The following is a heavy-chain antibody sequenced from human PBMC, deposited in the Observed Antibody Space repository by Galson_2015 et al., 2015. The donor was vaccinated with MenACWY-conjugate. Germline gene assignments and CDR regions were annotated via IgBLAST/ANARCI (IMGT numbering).Heavy chain of an antibody. D-gene: IGHD5/OR15-5a*01. V-gene: IGHV3-74*01. J-gene: IGHJ4*02. CDR3: ARGGFYETLDS. CDR2: INNDGTTT. CDR1: GFTFSSFW. Sequence: SLRLSCAASGFTFSSFWMFWVRHVPGKGLVWVSHINNDGTTTNYADSVKGRFTISRDNARDTVFLQMNSLTAEDRAVYYCARGGFYETLDSWSQGTLVAVSS.